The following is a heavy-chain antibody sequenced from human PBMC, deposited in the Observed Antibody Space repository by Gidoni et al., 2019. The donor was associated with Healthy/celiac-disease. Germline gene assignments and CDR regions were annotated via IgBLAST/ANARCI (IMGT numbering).Heavy chain of an antibody. J-gene: IGHJ3*02. CDR1: GFTFDAYA. V-gene: IGHV3-9*01. CDR3: AKGDYYDSSGYYGPLFDI. D-gene: IGHD3-22*01. Sequence: EVQLVESGGGLVQPGRSLRLSGAASGFTFDAYAMHWVRQAPGKGLEWVSGISWNSGSIGYADSVKGRFTISRDNAKNSLYLQMNSLRAEDTALYYCAKGDYYDSSGYYGPLFDIWGQGTMVTVSS. CDR2: ISWNSGSI.